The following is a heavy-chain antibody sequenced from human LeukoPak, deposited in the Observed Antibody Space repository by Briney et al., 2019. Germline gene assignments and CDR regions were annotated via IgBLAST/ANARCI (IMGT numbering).Heavy chain of an antibody. CDR2: ISYSGST. CDR1: GGSMSSFY. V-gene: IGHV4-59*01. Sequence: SETLSLTCTVSGGSMSSFYWSWIRQPPGKGLEYIGYISYSGSTNYDPSLKSRVTISVDTSKNQFSLKLSSVTAADTAVYYCARLRQGYYCDYWGQGTLVTVSS. J-gene: IGHJ4*02. CDR3: ARLRQGYYCDY.